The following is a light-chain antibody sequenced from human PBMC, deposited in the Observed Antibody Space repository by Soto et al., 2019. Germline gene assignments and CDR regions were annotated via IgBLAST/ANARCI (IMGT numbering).Light chain of an antibody. V-gene: IGKV3-15*01. CDR3: QHYNNWPPWT. Sequence: IVMTQSPATLPVSPGERATLSCRASQSVSTNVAWYQQKCGQAPRLLIYGASTRATGVPARFSGSGSGTEFTLTISGLQSEDFGVYYCQHYNNWPPWTFGQGTKVEIK. CDR2: GAS. J-gene: IGKJ1*01. CDR1: QSVSTN.